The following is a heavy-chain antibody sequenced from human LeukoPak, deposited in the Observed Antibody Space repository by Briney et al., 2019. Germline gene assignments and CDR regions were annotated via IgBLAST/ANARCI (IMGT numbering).Heavy chain of an antibody. CDR1: GYTLTESS. CDR3: ATLMGIAVAHDVFDI. CDR2: FDPEDGET. J-gene: IGHJ3*02. Sequence: ASVKASCKVSGYTLTESSMHWVRQAPGKGLEWMGGFDPEDGETIYAQKFQGRVTMNEDTSTDTAYMELSSMRSADTAVYYCATLMGIAVAHDVFDIWGQGTMVTVSS. D-gene: IGHD6-19*01. V-gene: IGHV1-24*01.